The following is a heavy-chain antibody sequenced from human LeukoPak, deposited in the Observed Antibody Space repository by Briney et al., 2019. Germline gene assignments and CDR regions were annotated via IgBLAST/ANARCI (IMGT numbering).Heavy chain of an antibody. CDR3: ARHDAGIAARPFDN. V-gene: IGHV4-4*09. J-gene: IGHJ4*02. CDR2: IHASGPT. Sequence: SETLSLTCAVYGGSITGYYWSWIRRPPGKGLEWIAYIHASGPTNYNPSLKSRITISVDTSKNQFSLKLSSVTAADTAVYYCARHDAGIAARPFDNWGQGTLVTVSS. CDR1: GGSITGYY. D-gene: IGHD6-6*01.